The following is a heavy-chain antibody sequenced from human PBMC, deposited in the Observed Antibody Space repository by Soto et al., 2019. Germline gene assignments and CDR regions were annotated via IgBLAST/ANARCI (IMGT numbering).Heavy chain of an antibody. V-gene: IGHV3-74*01. CDR2: INGDGSTT. J-gene: IGHJ4*02. Sequence: DVQLVESGGGLVQPGGSLRLSCEASGFTFSSFWMHWVRQAPGKGLAWVSRINGDGSTTNSADSVRGRFTISRDNGKNSLFLQVNSLSADDTAVYFCARGVYNSYGTDYWGQGALVTVSS. D-gene: IGHD3-22*01. CDR1: GFTFSSFW. CDR3: ARGVYNSYGTDY.